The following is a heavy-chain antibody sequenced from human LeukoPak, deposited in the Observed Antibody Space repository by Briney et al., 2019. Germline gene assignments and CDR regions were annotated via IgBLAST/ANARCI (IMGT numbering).Heavy chain of an antibody. Sequence: AGGSLRLSCAASGFTFGSYAMSWVRQPPGKGLEWVSAISGSGGSTYYADSVKGRSTISRDNTKHTMYLQMSSLTAEDTAIYYCAKDNRRDIVVVPAAIGYWGQGTLVTVSS. D-gene: IGHD2-2*02. J-gene: IGHJ4*02. V-gene: IGHV3-23*01. CDR2: ISGSGGST. CDR3: AKDNRRDIVVVPAAIGY. CDR1: GFTFGSYA.